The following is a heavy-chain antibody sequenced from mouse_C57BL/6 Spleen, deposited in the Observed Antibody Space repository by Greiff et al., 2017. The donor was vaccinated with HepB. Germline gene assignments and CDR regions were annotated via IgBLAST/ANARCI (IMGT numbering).Heavy chain of an antibody. CDR3: AREGGRGFDV. D-gene: IGHD3-3*01. CDR1: GYSITSGYY. V-gene: IGHV3-6*01. CDR2: ISYDGSN. J-gene: IGHJ1*03. Sequence: EVKLLESGPGLVKPSQSLSLTCSVTGYSITSGYYWNWIRQFPGNKLEWMGYISYDGSNNYNPSLKNRISITRDTSKNQFFLKLNSVTTEDTATYYCAREGGRGFDVWGTGTTVTVSS.